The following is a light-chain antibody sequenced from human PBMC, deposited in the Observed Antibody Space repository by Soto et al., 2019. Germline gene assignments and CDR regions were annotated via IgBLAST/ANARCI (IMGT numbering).Light chain of an antibody. CDR3: SSSTSSSTYV. CDR2: EVS. J-gene: IGLJ1*01. CDR1: SSDVGGYNY. V-gene: IGLV2-14*01. Sequence: QSVLTQPASVSGSPGQSITISCTGTSSDVGGYNYVSWYQQHPGKAPKLMIYEVSNRPSGVSNRFSGSKSGNTASLTISGLQAEDEPDYYCSSSTSSSTYVFGTGTKVTVL.